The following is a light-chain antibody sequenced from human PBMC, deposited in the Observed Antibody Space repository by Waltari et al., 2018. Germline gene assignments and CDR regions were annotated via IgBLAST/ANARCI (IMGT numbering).Light chain of an antibody. CDR1: QSISNY. V-gene: IGKV1-39*01. Sequence: DIQMTQSPSSLSASVGDRVTISCRASQSISNYLNWYQQKPGKAPKLLISAASSLQSGVPSRFSGSGSGTDFTLTISSLQPEDFATYYCQQSYRTPWTFGQGTKVEIK. J-gene: IGKJ1*01. CDR3: QQSYRTPWT. CDR2: AAS.